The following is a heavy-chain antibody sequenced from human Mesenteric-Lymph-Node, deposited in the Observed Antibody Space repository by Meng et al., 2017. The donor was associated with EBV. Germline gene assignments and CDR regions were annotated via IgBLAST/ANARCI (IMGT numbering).Heavy chain of an antibody. CDR1: GYTFTSYG. D-gene: IGHD1-26*01. V-gene: IGHV1-18*01. CDR2: ISGYNGNT. Sequence: VEVGQSGAEGKKPGTSVKVSCKASGYTFTSYGSSWVRQAPGQGLEWMGWISGYNGNTNYAQKLQGRVTMTTDTSTSTAYMELRSLRSDDTAVYYCAREADGATFDYWGQGTLVTVSS. J-gene: IGHJ4*02. CDR3: AREADGATFDY.